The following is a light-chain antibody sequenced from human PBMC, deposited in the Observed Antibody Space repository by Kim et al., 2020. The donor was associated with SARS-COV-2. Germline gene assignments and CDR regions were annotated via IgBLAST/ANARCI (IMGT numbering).Light chain of an antibody. Sequence: QSVLTQPPSTSGALGQTITISCSGGRSNIARFPVNWYQWRPGAAPKFLIENRFSFPKSGTTAPLVTRGLQLGDEGDYYCEVWDDTLNGPVLGGGTK. V-gene: IGLV1-44*01. J-gene: IGLJ3*02. CDR1: RSNIARFP. CDR3: EVWDDTLNGPV.